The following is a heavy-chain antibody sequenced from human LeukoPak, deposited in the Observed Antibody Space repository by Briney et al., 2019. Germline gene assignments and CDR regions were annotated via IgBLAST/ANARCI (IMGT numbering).Heavy chain of an antibody. V-gene: IGHV1-18*04. Sequence: ASVKVSCKASGYTFTGYYMHWVRQAPGQGLEWMGWISAYNGNTNYAQKLQGRVTMTTDTSTSTAYMELRSLRSDDTAVYYCARDRGKPGLVDYWGQGTLVTVSS. CDR3: ARDRGKPGLVDY. CDR2: ISAYNGNT. J-gene: IGHJ4*02. D-gene: IGHD3/OR15-3a*01. CDR1: GYTFTGYY.